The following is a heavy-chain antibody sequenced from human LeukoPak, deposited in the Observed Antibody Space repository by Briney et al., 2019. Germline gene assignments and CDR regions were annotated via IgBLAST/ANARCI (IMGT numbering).Heavy chain of an antibody. J-gene: IGHJ4*02. V-gene: IGHV3-30-3*01. CDR3: ARVGLDYGDFTIDY. CDR1: GFTFSSYA. Sequence: GGSLRLSCAASGFTFSSYAMHWVRQAPGKGLEWVAVISYDGSNKYYADSVKGRFTISRDDAKNTLYLQMNSLRAEDTAVYYCARVGLDYGDFTIDYWGQGTLVTVSS. CDR2: ISYDGSNK. D-gene: IGHD4-17*01.